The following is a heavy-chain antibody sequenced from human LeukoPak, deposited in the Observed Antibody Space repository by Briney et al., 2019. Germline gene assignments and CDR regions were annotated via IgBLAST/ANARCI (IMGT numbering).Heavy chain of an antibody. D-gene: IGHD1-26*01. Sequence: RPGGSLRLSCAASGFTFSSYSMNWVRQAPGKGLEWVSYISSSSSTIYYADSVKGRFTISRDNAKNSLYLQMNSLRAEDTAVYYCARDKFFRIRGRLVGAKEEGGYFDYWGQGTLVTVSS. J-gene: IGHJ4*02. CDR3: ARDKFFRIRGRLVGAKEEGGYFDY. V-gene: IGHV3-48*01. CDR1: GFTFSSYS. CDR2: ISSSSSTI.